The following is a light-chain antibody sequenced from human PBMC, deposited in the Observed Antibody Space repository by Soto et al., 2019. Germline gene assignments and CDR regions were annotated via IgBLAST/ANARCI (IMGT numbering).Light chain of an antibody. CDR3: TSYAGRNNYVV. CDR2: EVS. CDR1: SSNVGGYNF. Sequence: QSALTQPPSASGSPGQSVTISCTGTSSNVGGYNFVSWYQQHPGKAPKLMIYEVSKRPSGVPDRFSGSKSGNTASLTVSGLQAEEEDYYYCTSYAGRNNYVVFGGGTKLTVL. V-gene: IGLV2-8*01. J-gene: IGLJ2*01.